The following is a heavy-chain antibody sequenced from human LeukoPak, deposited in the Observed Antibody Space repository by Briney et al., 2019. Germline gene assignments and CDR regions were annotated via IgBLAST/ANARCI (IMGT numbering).Heavy chain of an antibody. V-gene: IGHV4-34*01. D-gene: IGHD3-10*01. CDR2: INHSGST. Sequence: SETLSLTCAVYGGSFSGYYRSWIRQPPGKGLEWIGEINHSGSTNYNPSLKSRVTISVDTSKNQFSLKLSSVTAADTAVYYCARGLLLFDIWGQGTMVTVSS. CDR3: ARGLLLFDI. CDR1: GGSFSGYY. J-gene: IGHJ3*02.